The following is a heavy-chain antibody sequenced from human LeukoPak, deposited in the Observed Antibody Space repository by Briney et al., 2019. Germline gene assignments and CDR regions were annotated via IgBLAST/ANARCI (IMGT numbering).Heavy chain of an antibody. CDR1: GGTFSSYA. J-gene: IGHJ4*02. CDR3: ASDSSGYYYAY. D-gene: IGHD3-22*01. V-gene: IGHV1-69*05. CDR2: IIPIFGTA. Sequence: SVKVSCKASGGTFSSYAISWVRQAPGQGLEWMGGIIPIFGTANYAQKFQGRVTITTDKSTSTAYMELSSLRSEDTAVYYCASDSSGYYYAYWGQGTLATVSS.